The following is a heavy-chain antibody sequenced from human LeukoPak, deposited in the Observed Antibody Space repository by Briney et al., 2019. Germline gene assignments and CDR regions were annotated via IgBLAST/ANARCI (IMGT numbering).Heavy chain of an antibody. Sequence: GRSLRLSCAASGFTFSSYGMHWVRQAPGKGLEWVAVISYDGSNKYYADSVKGRFTISRDNAKNTVYLQMNGLRAEDTTVYYCATVSEYWGQGTLVTVSS. CDR2: ISYDGSNK. D-gene: IGHD1-1*01. CDR1: GFTFSSYG. CDR3: ATVSEY. J-gene: IGHJ4*02. V-gene: IGHV3-30*03.